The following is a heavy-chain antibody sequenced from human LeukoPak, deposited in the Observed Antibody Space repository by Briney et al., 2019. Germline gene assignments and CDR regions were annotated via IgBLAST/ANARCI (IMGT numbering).Heavy chain of an antibody. D-gene: IGHD5-18*01. V-gene: IGHV4-59*01. Sequence: SETLSLTFTVSGGSISSFYWTWIRQPPGKGLEWIGYIYYSGSTNYNPSLKSRVTISVDTSMNQFSLKLSSVTAADTAVYYCAREKGNSYGYDYWGQGTLVTVSS. J-gene: IGHJ4*02. CDR2: IYYSGST. CDR1: GGSISSFY. CDR3: AREKGNSYGYDY.